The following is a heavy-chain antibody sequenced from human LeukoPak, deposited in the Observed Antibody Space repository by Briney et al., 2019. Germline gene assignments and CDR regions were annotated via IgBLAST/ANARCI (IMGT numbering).Heavy chain of an antibody. Sequence: ASVKVSCKAPGYTFTAYYMHWVRQAPGQGLEWMGWINPNSRGTNYAQKFQGRVTMTSDTSISTVFMELSRLRSDDTAVYYCARWDPDYCGSGSYYYYHGLDVWGQGTTVTVSS. J-gene: IGHJ6*02. CDR3: ARWDPDYCGSGSYYYYHGLDV. CDR1: GYTFTAYY. D-gene: IGHD3-10*01. V-gene: IGHV1-2*02. CDR2: INPNSRGT.